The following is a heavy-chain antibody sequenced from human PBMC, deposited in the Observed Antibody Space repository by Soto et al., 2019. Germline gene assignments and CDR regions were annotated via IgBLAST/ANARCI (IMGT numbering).Heavy chain of an antibody. CDR2: IYHSGGT. V-gene: IGHV4-31*03. D-gene: IGHD5-12*01. Sequence: TLCLTSSVSAGSLSSGGYYWNWIRQPPGKGLEWIGYIYHSGGTYSSPSPRSRVTISVDTSKNQFSLKLSSVTAADTAVYYCARDRGGYGVYDYWGHGTLVTVS. J-gene: IGHJ4*01. CDR3: ARDRGGYGVYDY. CDR1: AGSLSSGGYY.